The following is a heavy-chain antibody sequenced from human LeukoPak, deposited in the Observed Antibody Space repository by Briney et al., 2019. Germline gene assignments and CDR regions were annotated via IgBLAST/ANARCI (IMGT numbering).Heavy chain of an antibody. CDR3: ARGVGDSSGYYSHYFDY. Sequence: SETLSFTCTVSGYSISSGYYWGWIRQPPGKGLEWIGSIYHSGNTYYNPSLKSRVTISVDTSKNQFSLKLSSVTAADTAVYYCARGVGDSSGYYSHYFDYWGQGTLVTVSS. CDR1: GYSISSGYY. V-gene: IGHV4-38-2*02. CDR2: IYHSGNT. J-gene: IGHJ4*02. D-gene: IGHD3-22*01.